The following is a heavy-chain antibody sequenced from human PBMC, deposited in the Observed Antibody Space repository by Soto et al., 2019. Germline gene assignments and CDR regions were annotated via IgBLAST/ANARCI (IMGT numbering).Heavy chain of an antibody. V-gene: IGHV3-30*18. CDR1: GFIFSSYG. J-gene: IGHJ6*02. CDR2: ISYDGSNE. D-gene: IGHD2-2*01. Sequence: QVQLVESGGGVVQPGRSLRLSCAASGFIFSSYGMHWVRQAPGKGLEWMARISYDGSNEDYADSVKGRFSISRDNSKNTLYLQMNSLRAEDTAVYYCAKIITTAAKTYYYGMDVWGQGTTVTVSS. CDR3: AKIITTAAKTYYYGMDV.